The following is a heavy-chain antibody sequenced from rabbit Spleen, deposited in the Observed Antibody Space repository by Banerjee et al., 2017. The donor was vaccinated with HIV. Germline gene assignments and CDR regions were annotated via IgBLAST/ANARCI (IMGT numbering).Heavy chain of an antibody. CDR1: GFSFSSGYD. Sequence: QSLEESGGGLVKPGASLTLTCTASGFSFSSGYDMCWVRQAPGKRPEWIACVYAGSSGGRWYASWVKGRFTISKPSSTTVTLQMTRLTAADTATYFCGRGGTTYHVTQLHLWGPGTLVTVS. D-gene: IGHD8-1*01. CDR2: VYAGSSGGR. V-gene: IGHV1S40*01. J-gene: IGHJ3*01. CDR3: GRGGTTYHVTQLHL.